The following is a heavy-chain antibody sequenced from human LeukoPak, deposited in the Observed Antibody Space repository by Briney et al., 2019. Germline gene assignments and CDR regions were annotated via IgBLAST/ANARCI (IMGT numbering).Heavy chain of an antibody. CDR1: GYTFTSYD. J-gene: IGHJ6*03. Sequence: ASVKVSCKASGYTFTSYDINWVRQATGQGLEWMGWMNPNSGNTGYAQKFQGRVTITRNTSISTAYMELSSLRSEDTAVYYCARGSYDILTGYTYYYYMDVWGKGTTVIVSS. CDR3: ARGSYDILTGYTYYYYMDV. D-gene: IGHD3-9*01. V-gene: IGHV1-8*03. CDR2: MNPNSGNT.